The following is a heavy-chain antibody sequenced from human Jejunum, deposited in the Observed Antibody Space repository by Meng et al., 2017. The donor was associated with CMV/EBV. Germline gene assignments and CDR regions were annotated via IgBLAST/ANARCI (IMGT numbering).Heavy chain of an antibody. CDR3: ARSRGRLFDY. V-gene: IGHV4-61*08. J-gene: IGHJ4*01. CDR1: GGFACRGGFY. Sequence: CSVSGGFACRGGFYWSWIRQPPGQGLEWICYVYSTGGTNSNPSVKSRVTISLDTSKNQFSLRVSSVTAADTAVYYCARSRGRLFDYWGQGTLVTVSS. CDR2: VYSTGGT.